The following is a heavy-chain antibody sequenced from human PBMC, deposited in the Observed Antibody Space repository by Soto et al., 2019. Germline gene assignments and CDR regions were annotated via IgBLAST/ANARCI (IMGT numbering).Heavy chain of an antibody. CDR2: TRNKANSYTT. V-gene: IGHV3-72*01. J-gene: IGHJ4*02. CDR3: SWCGAESSVYGVYSDY. D-gene: IGHD4-17*01. CDR1: GFTFSDHY. Sequence: GESLKISCAASGFTFSDHYMDWVRQAPGKGLGWVGRTRNKANSYTTEYAAYVKGRFTISRDDSKNSLYLQMNSLKTEDAAVSYCSWCGAESSVYGVYSDYWGQGTLVTVSS.